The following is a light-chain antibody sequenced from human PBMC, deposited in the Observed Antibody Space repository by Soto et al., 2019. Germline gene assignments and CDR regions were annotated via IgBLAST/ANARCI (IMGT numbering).Light chain of an antibody. Sequence: EIVLTQSPGTLSLSPGERATLSCRASQSVSSSFLAWYQQKPGQAPRLLIYGASSRATGIPDRFSGSGSGTDFPLTISRVDHEDVAEYYCQQYGSSPLTFGGGTKVEIK. CDR1: QSVSSSF. CDR2: GAS. CDR3: QQYGSSPLT. V-gene: IGKV3-20*01. J-gene: IGKJ4*01.